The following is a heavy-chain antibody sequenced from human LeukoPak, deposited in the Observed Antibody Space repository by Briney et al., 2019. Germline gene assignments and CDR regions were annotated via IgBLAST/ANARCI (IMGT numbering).Heavy chain of an antibody. CDR3: ATPINGMDV. CDR2: ISAYNGNT. V-gene: IGHV1-18*01. D-gene: IGHD1-14*01. J-gene: IGHJ6*02. Sequence: ASVKVSCKASGGTFSSYAISWVRQAPGQGLEWMGWISAYNGNTNYAQKLQGRVTMTTDTSTSTAYMELRSLRSDDTAVYYCATPINGMDVWGQGTTVTVSS. CDR1: GGTFSSYA.